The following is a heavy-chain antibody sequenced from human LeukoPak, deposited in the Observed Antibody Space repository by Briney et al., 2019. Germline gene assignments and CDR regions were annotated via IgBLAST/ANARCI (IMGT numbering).Heavy chain of an antibody. J-gene: IGHJ5*02. CDR3: ARGRAAGTVDWLDP. Sequence: ASVKVSCKASGYTFTSYDINWVRQATGQGLEWMGWMNPNSGNTGYAQKFQGRVTMTRNTSISTAYTELSSLRSEDTAVYYCARGRAAGTVDWLDPWGQGTLVTVSS. CDR1: GYTFTSYD. D-gene: IGHD6-13*01. V-gene: IGHV1-8*01. CDR2: MNPNSGNT.